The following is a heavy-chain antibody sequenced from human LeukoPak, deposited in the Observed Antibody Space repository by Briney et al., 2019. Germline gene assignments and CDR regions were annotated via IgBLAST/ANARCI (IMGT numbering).Heavy chain of an antibody. Sequence: PGGSLRLSCAASGFTFSDYDMSWIRQAPGKGLGWVSYVSSSNSYTNYGNSLQGRFAISRDNAKNSLYLQMNSRRAEDTAVYYCSTEGHRRQKQNTVTVTWGQGTLVTVSS. CDR1: GFTFSDYD. D-gene: IGHD5-18*01. CDR2: VSSSNSYT. V-gene: IGHV3-11*05. CDR3: STEGHRRQKQNTVTVT. J-gene: IGHJ4*02.